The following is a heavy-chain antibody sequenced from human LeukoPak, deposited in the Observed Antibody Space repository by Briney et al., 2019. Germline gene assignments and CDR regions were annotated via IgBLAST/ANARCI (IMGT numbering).Heavy chain of an antibody. V-gene: IGHV3-7*01. D-gene: IGHD3-22*01. CDR3: ATYSSLNRREFQY. J-gene: IGHJ1*01. CDR2: IKTDGSEK. CDR1: GFTFSNYW. Sequence: GGSLRLSCAGSGFTFSNYWMGWVRQAPGKGLQWVANIKTDGSEKYYVDSVKGRFTISRDNAKNSLYLQMNSLRAEDTAVYYCATYSSLNRREFQYWGQGTLLTVSS.